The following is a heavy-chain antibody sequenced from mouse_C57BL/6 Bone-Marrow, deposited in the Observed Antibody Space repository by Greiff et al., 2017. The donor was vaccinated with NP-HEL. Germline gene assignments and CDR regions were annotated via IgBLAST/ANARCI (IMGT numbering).Heavy chain of an antibody. J-gene: IGHJ4*01. CDR2: IVPSDSYT. D-gene: IGHD2-5*01. Sequence: VQLQQPGAELVMPGASVKLSCKASGYTFTSYWMHWVKQRPGQGLEWIGEIVPSDSYTNYNQKFKGKSTLTVDKSSSTAYMQLSSLTSEDSAVYYCARESNYVDYAMDYWGQGTSVTVSS. CDR1: GYTFTSYW. V-gene: IGHV1-69*01. CDR3: ARESNYVDYAMDY.